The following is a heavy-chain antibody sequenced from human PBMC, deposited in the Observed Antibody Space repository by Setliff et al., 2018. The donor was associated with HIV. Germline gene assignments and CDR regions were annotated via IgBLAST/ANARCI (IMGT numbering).Heavy chain of an antibody. CDR2: TYYGGSTDYS. Sequence: SETLSLTCTVSGVSITSYYWSWVRQVPGKGLEWLGNTYYGGSTDYSKYNPSVKSRATISVDIYRKQLSLNLRSVTAADTAVYYCARDFRYDTSGSLTGYGLDVWGQGTTVTVSS. CDR3: ARDFRYDTSGSLTGYGLDV. D-gene: IGHD3-22*01. CDR1: GVSITSYY. V-gene: IGHV4-59*01. J-gene: IGHJ6*02.